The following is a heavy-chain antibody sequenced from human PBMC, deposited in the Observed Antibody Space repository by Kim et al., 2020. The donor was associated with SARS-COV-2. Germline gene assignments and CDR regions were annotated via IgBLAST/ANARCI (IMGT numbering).Heavy chain of an antibody. V-gene: IGHV1-2*06. D-gene: IGHD3-22*01. CDR3: ARGYHYDSSGYLDYYYYGMDV. J-gene: IGHJ6*02. Sequence: ASVKVSCKASGYTFTGYYMHWVRQAPGQGLEWMGRINPNSGDTNYAQKFQGRVTMTRDTSISTAYMELSRLRSDDTAVYYCARGYHYDSSGYLDYYYYGMDVWGQGTTVTVSS. CDR2: INPNSGDT. CDR1: GYTFTGYY.